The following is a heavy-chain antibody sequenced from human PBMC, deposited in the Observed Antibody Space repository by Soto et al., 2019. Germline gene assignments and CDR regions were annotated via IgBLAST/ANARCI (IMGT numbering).Heavy chain of an antibody. Sequence: GGSLRLSCVASVFTFKNYGMHWVRQAPGKGLEWVAVIWFDGSKKFYADSVKGRFTISRDNSKNTLYLQMNSLRAEDTAVYYCARREIEEMGDYYYGMDVWGQGTTVTFSS. V-gene: IGHV3-33*01. CDR2: IWFDGSKK. D-gene: IGHD3-16*01. CDR3: ARREIEEMGDYYYGMDV. J-gene: IGHJ6*02. CDR1: VFTFKNYG.